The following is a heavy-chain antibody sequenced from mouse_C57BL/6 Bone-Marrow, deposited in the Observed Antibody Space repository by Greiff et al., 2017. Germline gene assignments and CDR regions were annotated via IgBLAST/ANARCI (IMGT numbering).Heavy chain of an antibody. CDR1: GYTFTSYW. Sequence: VQLQQPGAELVKPGASVKMSCKASGYTFTSYWITWVKQRPGQGLEWIGDIYPGSGSTNYNEKFKSKATLTVGPSSSTAYMQLSSLTSEDSAVYYCAGNYGFAYWGQGTLVTVSA. CDR3: AGNYGFAY. D-gene: IGHD2-1*01. CDR2: IYPGSGST. V-gene: IGHV1-55*01. J-gene: IGHJ3*01.